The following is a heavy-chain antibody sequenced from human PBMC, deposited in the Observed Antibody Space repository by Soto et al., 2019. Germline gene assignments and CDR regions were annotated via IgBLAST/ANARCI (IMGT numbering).Heavy chain of an antibody. CDR1: GGSISSSSYY. V-gene: IGHV4-39*01. CDR2: IYNSGST. Sequence: SETLSLTCTVSGGSISSSSYYWGGIRQPPGKGLEWIGSIYNSGSTYYNPSLKSRVTISIDTSKNQFSLKLSSLTAADTAVYYCARLLDALHFDYWGQETLVTVPS. J-gene: IGHJ4*02. CDR3: ARLLDALHFDY. D-gene: IGHD3-9*01.